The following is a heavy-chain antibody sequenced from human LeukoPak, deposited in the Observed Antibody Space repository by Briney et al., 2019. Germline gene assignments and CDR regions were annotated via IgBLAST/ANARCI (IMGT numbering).Heavy chain of an antibody. J-gene: IGHJ4*02. D-gene: IGHD1-26*01. Sequence: GGSLRLSCAASGFNFSSYAMSSVRQAPGKGLEWVSAISGGGGSTNYADSVKGRFTISRDNSKNTLYLQMNSLRAEDTAVYYCAKDQLGATYFDYWGQGTLVTVSS. V-gene: IGHV3-23*01. CDR1: GFNFSSYA. CDR3: AKDQLGATYFDY. CDR2: ISGGGGST.